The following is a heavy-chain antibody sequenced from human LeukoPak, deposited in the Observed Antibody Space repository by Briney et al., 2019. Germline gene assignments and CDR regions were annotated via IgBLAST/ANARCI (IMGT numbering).Heavy chain of an antibody. Sequence: PGGSLRLSCEDSGFTFSSYALSWVRQPPGKGLEWIGEINHSGSTNYNPSLKSRVTISVDTSKNQFSLKLSSVTAADTAVYYCARVHVTTVVPNCFDYWGQGTLVTVSS. CDR3: ARVHVTTVVPNCFDY. CDR2: INHSGST. D-gene: IGHD4-23*01. V-gene: IGHV4-34*01. J-gene: IGHJ4*02. CDR1: GFTFSSYA.